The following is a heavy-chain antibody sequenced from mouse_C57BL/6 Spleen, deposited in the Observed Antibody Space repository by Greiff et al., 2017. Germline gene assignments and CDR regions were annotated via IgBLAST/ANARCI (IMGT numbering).Heavy chain of an antibody. CDR3: ARRPRNIYAMDY. CDR2: INPNNGGT. D-gene: IGHD2-1*01. CDR1: GYTFTDYN. J-gene: IGHJ4*01. Sequence: EVKLQESGPELVKPGASVKIPCKASGYTFTDYNMDWVKQSHGKSLEWIGDINPNNGGTIYNQKFKGKATLTVDKSSSTAYMELRSLTSEDTAVYYCARRPRNIYAMDYWGQGTSVTVSS. V-gene: IGHV1-18*01.